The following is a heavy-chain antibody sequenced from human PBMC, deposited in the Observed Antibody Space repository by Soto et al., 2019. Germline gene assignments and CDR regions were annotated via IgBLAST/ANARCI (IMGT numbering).Heavy chain of an antibody. CDR3: ARKRSLSSSWYLDYYYGMDV. CDR1: GGSISSYY. D-gene: IGHD6-13*01. V-gene: IGHV4-59*01. J-gene: IGHJ6*02. Sequence: PSETLSLTCTVSGGSISSYYWSWIRQPPGKGLEWIGYIYYSGSTNYNPSLKSRVTISVDTSKNQFSLKLSSVTAADTAVYYCARKRSLSSSWYLDYYYGMDVWGQGTTVTVSS. CDR2: IYYSGST.